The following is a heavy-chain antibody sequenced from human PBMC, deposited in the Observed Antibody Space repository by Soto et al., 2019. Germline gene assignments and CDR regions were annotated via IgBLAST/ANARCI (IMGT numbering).Heavy chain of an antibody. D-gene: IGHD6-13*01. CDR3: ATVRSRWNIDY. CDR2: IYHSGTT. V-gene: IGHV4-39*07. Sequence: SETLSLTCTVSGGSISSSSHHWGWIRQPPGKGLEWIGSIYHSGTTYYNPPLKSRVTISVDTSKNQFSLQLTSVTAADTAVYYCATVRSRWNIDYWGQGTLVTVSS. J-gene: IGHJ4*02. CDR1: GGSISSSSHH.